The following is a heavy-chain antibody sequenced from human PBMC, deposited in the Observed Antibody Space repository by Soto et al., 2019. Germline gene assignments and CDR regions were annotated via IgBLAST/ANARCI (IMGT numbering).Heavy chain of an antibody. CDR3: ARAGPTSSYYYTMDV. J-gene: IGHJ6*02. CDR1: GFTFSSYW. D-gene: IGHD6-6*01. Sequence: EVQLVESGGGLVQPGGSLTLSCAASGFTFSSYWMHWVRQAPGKGLVWVSRINTDGSNTNYADSVKGRFTISRDNAKNTLYLQMHSLRAEDTAVYYCARAGPTSSYYYTMDVWGQGTTVTVSS. V-gene: IGHV3-74*01. CDR2: INTDGSNT.